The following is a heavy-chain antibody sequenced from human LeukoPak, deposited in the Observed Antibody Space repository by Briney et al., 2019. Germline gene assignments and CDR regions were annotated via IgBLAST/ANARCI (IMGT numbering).Heavy chain of an antibody. CDR3: ARKVPNDSSGYYYRGQFDP. J-gene: IGHJ5*02. V-gene: IGHV1-69*06. CDR2: IIPIFGTA. Sequence: ASVKVSCKASVGTFSSYAISWVRQAPGQGLECMGGIIPIFGTANYAQKFQGRVTITADKSTSTAYMELSSLRSEDTAVYYCARKVPNDSSGYYYRGQFDPWGQGTLVTVSS. D-gene: IGHD3-22*01. CDR1: VGTFSSYA.